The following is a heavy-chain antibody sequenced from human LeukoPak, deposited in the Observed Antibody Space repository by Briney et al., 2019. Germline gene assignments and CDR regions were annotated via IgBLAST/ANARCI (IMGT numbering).Heavy chain of an antibody. CDR2: MSGRGGST. CDR3: AKRGVVIRVFLVGFHKEAFYFES. CDR1: GITLSNYG. V-gene: IGHV3-23*01. J-gene: IGHJ4*02. Sequence: GWSLSLSCVVTGITLSNYGMSWVRPARGKGLEGVAGMSGRGGSTIYADSVKGRFTISRDNPKNTLYLQMNSLRAEDTAFYFCAKRGVVIRVFLVGFHKEAFYFESWGQGALVTVSS. D-gene: IGHD3/OR15-3a*01.